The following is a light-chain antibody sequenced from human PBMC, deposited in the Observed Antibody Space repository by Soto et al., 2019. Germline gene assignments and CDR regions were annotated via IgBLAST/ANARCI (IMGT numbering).Light chain of an antibody. CDR2: GNS. V-gene: IGLV1-40*01. CDR1: SSNIGAGYD. J-gene: IGLJ1*01. Sequence: QLVLTQPPSVSGAPGQRVTISCTGSSSNIGAGYDVHWYQQLPGTAPKLLIYGNSNRPSGVPDRFSGSKSGTSASLAITGLQAEDEADYYCQSYDSSLSGRGYVFGTGTKLTVL. CDR3: QSYDSSLSGRGYV.